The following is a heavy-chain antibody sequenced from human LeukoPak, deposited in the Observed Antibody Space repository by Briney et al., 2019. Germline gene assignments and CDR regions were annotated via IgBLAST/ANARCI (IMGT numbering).Heavy chain of an antibody. CDR2: LTDSGGTT. D-gene: IGHD5-24*01. J-gene: IGHJ3*02. Sequence: PGGSLRLSYVASGFTFTNYAMGWVRQAPGKRPEWVSSLTDSGGTTYYVDSVKGRFAISRDNSRNTLYLHMNSLRAEDTAVYYCAKKRDAFDIWGQGTVVTVSS. CDR1: GFTFTNYA. CDR3: AKKRDAFDI. V-gene: IGHV3-23*01.